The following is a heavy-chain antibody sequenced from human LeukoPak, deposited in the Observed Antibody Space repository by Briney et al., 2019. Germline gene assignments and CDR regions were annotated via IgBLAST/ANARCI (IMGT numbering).Heavy chain of an antibody. CDR3: ARPVYYYDSSGYYDY. CDR2: ISYDGSNK. Sequence: PGGSLRLSCAASGFTFSSYAMHWVRQAPGKGLEWVAVISYDGSNKYYADSVKGRFTISRDNSKNTLYLQMNSLRDEDTAVYYCARPVYYYDSSGYYDYWGQGTLVTVPS. J-gene: IGHJ4*02. D-gene: IGHD3-22*01. CDR1: GFTFSSYA. V-gene: IGHV3-30-3*01.